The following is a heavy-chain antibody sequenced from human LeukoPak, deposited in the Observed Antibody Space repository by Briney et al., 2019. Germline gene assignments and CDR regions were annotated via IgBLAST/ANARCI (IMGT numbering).Heavy chain of an antibody. CDR1: AFILSVYA. D-gene: IGHD5-18*01. CDR2: VSGRARST. V-gene: IGHV3-23*01. CDR3: AKEGGYSYGALYYFYYMDV. Sequence: GGSLSLSCAASAFILSVYAMAWVRQAPGGGREWISTVSGRARSTLYAHSVEGRFTISRHNSKNTLYLQMNSLTAEDTAVYYCAKEGGYSYGALYYFYYMDVWGKRTTVTVSS. J-gene: IGHJ6*03.